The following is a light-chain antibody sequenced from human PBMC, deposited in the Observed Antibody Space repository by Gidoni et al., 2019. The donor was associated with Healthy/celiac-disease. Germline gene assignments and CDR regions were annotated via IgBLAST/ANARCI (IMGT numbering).Light chain of an antibody. CDR2: DAS. CDR3: QQYDNPPRT. CDR1: QDISNY. V-gene: IGKV1-33*01. J-gene: IGKJ1*01. Sequence: DIKMTQYPSSLSASVGDRDTITCQASQDISNYLNWYQQKPGKAPKLLIYDASTLETGVPSRFSGSGSGTDFTFTISSLQPEDIATYYCQQYDNPPRTFGQGTKVEIK.